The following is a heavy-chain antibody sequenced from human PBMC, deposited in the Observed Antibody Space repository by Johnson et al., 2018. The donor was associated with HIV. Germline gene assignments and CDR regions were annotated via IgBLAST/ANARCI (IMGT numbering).Heavy chain of an antibody. CDR3: ARDMGYNYYDSSGHTARYDAFDM. CDR1: GFTVSSNY. D-gene: IGHD3-22*01. Sequence: VQLVESGGGLVQPGGSLRLSCAVSGFTVSSNYITWVRQAPGKGLEWISVIYSGGDTYYADSVKGRFTISRDNAKNSLYLQMNSLRDEDTALYYCARDMGYNYYDSSGHTARYDAFDMWGQGTMVTVSS. J-gene: IGHJ3*02. V-gene: IGHV3-66*01. CDR2: IYSGGDT.